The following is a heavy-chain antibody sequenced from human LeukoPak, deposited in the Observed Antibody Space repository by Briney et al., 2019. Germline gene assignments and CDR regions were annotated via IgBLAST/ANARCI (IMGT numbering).Heavy chain of an antibody. CDR3: RLVTMGDF. CDR1: GYTFTDYY. V-gene: IGHV1-2*06. Sequence: ASVKVSCKTYGYTFTDYYMHWVRQAPGQGLEWMGRIRLRSGGTNYAQKFQGRVTVTRDTSISTVYMELTRLRSDDTAVYYCRLVTMGDFWGQGTLVTVSS. J-gene: IGHJ4*02. D-gene: IGHD4-23*01. CDR2: IRLRSGGT.